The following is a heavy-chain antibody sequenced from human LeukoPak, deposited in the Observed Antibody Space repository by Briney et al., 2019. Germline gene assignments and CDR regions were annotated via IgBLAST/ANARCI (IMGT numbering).Heavy chain of an antibody. D-gene: IGHD3-10*01. CDR2: IYTSGST. CDR3: ARDLRGGSGSSDAFDI. CDR1: GGSISSGSYY. V-gene: IGHV4-61*02. Sequence: SETLSLTCTVSGGSISSGSYYWSWIRQPAGKGLEWIGRIYTSGSTNYNPSLKSRVTISVDTSKNQFSLKLSSVTAADTAVYYCARDLRGGSGSSDAFDIWGQGTMVTVSS. J-gene: IGHJ3*02.